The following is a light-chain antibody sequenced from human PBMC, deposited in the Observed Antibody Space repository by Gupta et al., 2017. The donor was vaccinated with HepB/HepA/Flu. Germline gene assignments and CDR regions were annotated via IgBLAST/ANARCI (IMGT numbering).Light chain of an antibody. CDR1: NIRTTS. J-gene: IGLJ3*02. V-gene: IGLV3-21*02. CDR2: DDS. Sequence: SYVLTQPPSLSVAPGQTASITCGGNNIRTTSVHWYQQKPGQAPVLVVYDDSDRHSGIPERFSGSNSGNTATLTISRVEAGDEADYYCQVWDSTSDLWVFGGGTKLTVL. CDR3: QVWDSTSDLWV.